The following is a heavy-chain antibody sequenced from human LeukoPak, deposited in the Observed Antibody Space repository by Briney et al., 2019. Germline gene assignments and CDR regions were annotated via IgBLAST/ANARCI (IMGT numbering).Heavy chain of an antibody. CDR2: IYYSGST. D-gene: IGHD2-2*02. J-gene: IGHJ3*02. Sequence: SETLSLTCAVYGGSFSGYYWSWIRQHPGKGLEWIGYIYYSGSTYYNPSLKSRVTISVDTSKNQFSLKLSSVTAADTAVYYCARDLKYCSSTSCYTFEDAFDIWGQGTMVTVSS. CDR3: ARDLKYCSSTSCYTFEDAFDI. V-gene: IGHV4-31*11. CDR1: GGSFSGYY.